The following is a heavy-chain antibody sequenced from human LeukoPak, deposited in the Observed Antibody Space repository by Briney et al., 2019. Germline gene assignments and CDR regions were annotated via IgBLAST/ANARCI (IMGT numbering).Heavy chain of an antibody. CDR1: GFTFSNFW. J-gene: IGHJ4*02. V-gene: IGHV3-74*01. CDR2: IYGDGSFT. D-gene: IGHD3-22*01. CDR3: ARGFDYYDSTGSGY. Sequence: GGSLRLSCAASGFTFSNFWMHWVRQAPGKGLVWVALIYGDGSFTRYADSVKGRFTISRDNAKNTVYLQMNSLRVEDTAVYYCARGFDYYDSTGSGYWGQGTLVTVSS.